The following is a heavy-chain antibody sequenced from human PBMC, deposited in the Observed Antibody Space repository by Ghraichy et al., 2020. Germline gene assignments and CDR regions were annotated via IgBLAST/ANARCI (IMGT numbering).Heavy chain of an antibody. D-gene: IGHD2-2*01. CDR2: INHSGST. J-gene: IGHJ5*02. CDR1: GGSFSGYY. CDR3: ARGNFCSSTSCYNWFDP. V-gene: IGHV4-34*01. Sequence: SQTLSLTCAVYGGSFSGYYWSWIRQPPGKGLEWIGEINHSGSTNYNPSLKSRVTISVDTSKNQFSLKLSSVTAADTAVYYCARGNFCSSTSCYNWFDPWGQGTLVTVSS.